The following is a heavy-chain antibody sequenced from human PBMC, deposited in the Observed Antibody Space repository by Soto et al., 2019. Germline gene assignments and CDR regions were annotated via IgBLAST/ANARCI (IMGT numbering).Heavy chain of an antibody. V-gene: IGHV3-23*01. D-gene: IGHD6-19*01. CDR3: TTWLTAHFDY. CDR2: ISDPATGNT. CDR1: GFIFSHYT. Sequence: DVHLLESGGGSVQPGESLRLNCVASGFIFSHYTLNWVRRAPGKGLEWESTISDPATGNTHYADSVKGRFTVSRDDSRNTVYLQMDSLRAEDSAIYSCTTWLTAHFDYWGQGTLVSVSS. J-gene: IGHJ4*02.